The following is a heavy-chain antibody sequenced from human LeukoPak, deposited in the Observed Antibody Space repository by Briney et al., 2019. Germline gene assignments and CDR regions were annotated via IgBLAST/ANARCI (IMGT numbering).Heavy chain of an antibody. D-gene: IGHD5-18*01. V-gene: IGHV4-39*07. J-gene: IGHJ3*02. CDR3: ASPLLRVPHWRTKYSYAI. CDR2: FYYSGSS. Sequence: SETLSLTCTVSGDSISSSNSYRGWIRQPPGKGLEWIGGFYYSGSSYYNPSLKSRVTISVDTSKNQFSLKLSSVTAADTAVYYCASPLLRVPHWRTKYSYAIWGQGTMVTVSS. CDR1: GDSISSSNSY.